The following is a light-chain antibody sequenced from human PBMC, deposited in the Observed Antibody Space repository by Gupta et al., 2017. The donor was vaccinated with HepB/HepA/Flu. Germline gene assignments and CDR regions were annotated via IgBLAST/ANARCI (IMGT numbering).Light chain of an antibody. CDR1: SSNIGSTT. Sequence: QSVLTQSPSASGTPGQTVTISCSGSSSNIGSTTVNWYQQLPGTAPKLLIYHNNQRLSGVPDRFSGSKSGTAASLAISGLQAEDEADYYCATWDAGLSSPVFGGGTTLTVL. CDR3: ATWDAGLSSPV. CDR2: HNN. J-gene: IGLJ2*01. V-gene: IGLV1-44*01.